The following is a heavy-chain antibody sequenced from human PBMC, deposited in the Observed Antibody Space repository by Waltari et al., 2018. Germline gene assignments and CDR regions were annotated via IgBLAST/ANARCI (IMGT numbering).Heavy chain of an antibody. CDR2: ISRSGNSI. V-gene: IGHV3-48*03. CDR3: MRDQYSSGWFGWFDP. D-gene: IGHD6-19*01. Sequence: EVQLVASGGDLVQPGGSLRLSCAASGFTFSSYEMNWVTQAPGKGLEWISYISRSGNSIFYADSVKGRFTISRDNARNSLYLQMNSLRAEDTAVYYCMRDQYSSGWFGWFDPWGQGTLVTVSS. J-gene: IGHJ5*02. CDR1: GFTFSSYE.